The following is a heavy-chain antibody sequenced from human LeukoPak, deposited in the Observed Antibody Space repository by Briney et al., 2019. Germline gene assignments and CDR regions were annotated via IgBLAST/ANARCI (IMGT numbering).Heavy chain of an antibody. CDR1: GFIFRSYT. J-gene: IGHJ4*01. CDR2: ITNNGIYT. Sequence: GGSLRLSCAASGFIFRSYTMTWVRQAPGKGLEWVSSITNNGIYTYYADSVKGRFTISTDNANNSLYLQMNSLRAEDTAIYFCARQPQVAHFNYWGQGTLVSVSS. D-gene: IGHD2-15*01. V-gene: IGHV3-21*01. CDR3: ARQPQVAHFNY.